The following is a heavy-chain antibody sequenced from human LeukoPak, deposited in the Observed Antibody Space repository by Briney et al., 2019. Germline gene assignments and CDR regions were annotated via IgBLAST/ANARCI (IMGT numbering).Heavy chain of an antibody. CDR2: IYYSGST. Sequence: SETLSLTCTVSGGSISSSSYYWGWIRQPPGKGLEWIGSIYYSGSTYYNPSLKSRVTISVDTSKNQFSLKLSSVTAADTAVYYCARLSAVALNRYGFDYWGQGTLVTVSS. V-gene: IGHV4-39*01. CDR3: ARLSAVALNRYGFDY. J-gene: IGHJ4*02. CDR1: GGSISSSSYY. D-gene: IGHD1-14*01.